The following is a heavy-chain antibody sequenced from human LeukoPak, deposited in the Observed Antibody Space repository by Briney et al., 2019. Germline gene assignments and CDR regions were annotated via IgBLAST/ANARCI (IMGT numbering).Heavy chain of an antibody. CDR1: GFPFSSYS. J-gene: IGHJ6*03. Sequence: SGGSLRLSCAASGFPFSSYSMNWVRQAPGKGLEWVSSISSSSSYIYYADSVKGRFTISRDNAKNSLYLQMNSLRAEDTAVYYCARVNYYYDSSGYYYYYYMDVWGKGTTVTISS. CDR2: ISSSSSYI. V-gene: IGHV3-21*01. D-gene: IGHD3-22*01. CDR3: ARVNYYYDSSGYYYYYYMDV.